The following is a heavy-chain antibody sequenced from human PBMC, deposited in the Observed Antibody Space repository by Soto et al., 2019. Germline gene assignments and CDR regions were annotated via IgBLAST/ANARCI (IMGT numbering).Heavy chain of an antibody. CDR1: GGFLSGYY. CDR2: INNGGST. V-gene: IGHV4-34*02. CDR3: ARPGVAAAGNFDS. D-gene: IGHD6-13*01. J-gene: IGHJ4*02. Sequence: QVQLQQWGAGLLKPSETLYLTCRVSGGFLSGYYWSWVRQSPGKGLEWIGEINNGGSTIYNPSLESRVTMSVDTSKNEFSLRLTSVTAADTAVYYCARPGVAAAGNFDSWGQGTLVSVSS.